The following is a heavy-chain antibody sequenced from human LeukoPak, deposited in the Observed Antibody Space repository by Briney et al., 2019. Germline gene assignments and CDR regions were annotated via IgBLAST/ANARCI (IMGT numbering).Heavy chain of an antibody. CDR2: IQEDGGDE. V-gene: IGHV3-7*01. J-gene: IGHJ1*01. CDR1: GFTFSTYW. D-gene: IGHD3-10*01. CDR3: ARDRGMTTTHEYFEH. Sequence: GGSLRLSCVASGFTFSTYWMSWVRQAPGKGLEWVANIQEDGGDEYYVDSVEGRFTISRDNAKNSLYLQMNSLRAEDTAVYYCARDRGMTTTHEYFEHWGQGTLVTVAS.